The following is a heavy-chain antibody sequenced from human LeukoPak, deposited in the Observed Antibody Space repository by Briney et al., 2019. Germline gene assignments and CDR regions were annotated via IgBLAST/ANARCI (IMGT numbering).Heavy chain of an antibody. Sequence: SETLSLTCAVYGGSFSGYYWSWIRQPPGKGLEWIGEINHSGSTNYNPSLKGRVTISVDTSKNQFSLKLSSVTAADTAVYYCARSNLGYCSSTSCPDRNFDYWGQGTLVTVSS. V-gene: IGHV4-34*01. CDR2: INHSGST. J-gene: IGHJ4*02. D-gene: IGHD2-2*01. CDR3: ARSNLGYCSSTSCPDRNFDY. CDR1: GGSFSGYY.